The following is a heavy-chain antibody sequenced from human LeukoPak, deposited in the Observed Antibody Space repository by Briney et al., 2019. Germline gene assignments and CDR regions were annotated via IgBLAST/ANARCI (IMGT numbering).Heavy chain of an antibody. V-gene: IGHV3-11*05. CDR3: ARDKVVGATHFDY. Sequence: GGSLRLSCAASGFSFSDYYMSWIRQAPGKGLEWVSYISSLSSYTNYADSVKGRFTISRDNAKNSLYLQMDSLRAEDTAVYYCARDKVVGATHFDYWGQGTLVTVSS. D-gene: IGHD1-26*01. CDR1: GFSFSDYY. J-gene: IGHJ4*02. CDR2: ISSLSSYT.